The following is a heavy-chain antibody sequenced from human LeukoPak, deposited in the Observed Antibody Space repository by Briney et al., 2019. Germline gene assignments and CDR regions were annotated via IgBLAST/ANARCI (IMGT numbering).Heavy chain of an antibody. CDR1: GYTFTGYY. J-gene: IGHJ4*02. V-gene: IGHV1-2*02. CDR2: INPNSGGT. D-gene: IGHD6-19*01. Sequence: GASVKVSCKASGYTFTGYYMHWVRQAPGQGLEWMGWINPNSGGTNYAQKFQGRVTMTRDTSISTAYMELSSLRSEDTAVYYCARSYSSGWAMPFDYWGQGTLVTVSS. CDR3: ARSYSSGWAMPFDY.